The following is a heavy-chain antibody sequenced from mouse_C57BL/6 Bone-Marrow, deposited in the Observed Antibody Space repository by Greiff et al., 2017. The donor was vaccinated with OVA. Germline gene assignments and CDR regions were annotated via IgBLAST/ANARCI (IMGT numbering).Heavy chain of an antibody. D-gene: IGHD1-1*01. V-gene: IGHV1-69*01. Sequence: QVQLQQPGAELVMPGASVKLSCKASGYTFTSYWMHWVKQRPGQGLEWIGEIDPSDSDTNYNQKFKGKSTLTVDKSSSTAYMQLSSLTSEDSAVYDCARLGTRYGRPHYWGQGTSVTVSS. CDR3: ARLGTRYGRPHY. CDR2: IDPSDSDT. CDR1: GYTFTSYW. J-gene: IGHJ4*01.